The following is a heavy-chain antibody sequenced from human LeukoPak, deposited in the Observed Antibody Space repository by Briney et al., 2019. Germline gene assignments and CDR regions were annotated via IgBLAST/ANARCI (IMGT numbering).Heavy chain of an antibody. CDR2: IYPGDSDT. Sequence: GESLKISCKGSGYSFTSYWIGWVRQMPGKGLEWMGIIYPGDSDTRYSPSFRGQVTISADKSISTAYLQWSSLKASDTAMYYCARQAQVGPKWNYYYYMDVWGKGTTVTVSS. V-gene: IGHV5-51*01. CDR1: GYSFTSYW. J-gene: IGHJ6*03. CDR3: ARQAQVGPKWNYYYYMDV. D-gene: IGHD1-26*01.